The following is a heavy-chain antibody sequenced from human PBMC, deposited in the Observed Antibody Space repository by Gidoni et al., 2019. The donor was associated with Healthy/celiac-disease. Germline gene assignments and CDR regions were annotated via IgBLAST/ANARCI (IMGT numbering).Heavy chain of an antibody. CDR1: GFTFSSYS. CDR3: ARERDSGWFDP. Sequence: AASGFTFSSYSMNWVRQAPGKGLEWVSSISSSSSYIYYADSVKGRFTISRDNAKNSLYLQMNSLRAEDTAVYYCARERDSGWFDPWGQGTLVTVSS. CDR2: ISSSSSYI. J-gene: IGHJ5*02. V-gene: IGHV3-21*01. D-gene: IGHD2-15*01.